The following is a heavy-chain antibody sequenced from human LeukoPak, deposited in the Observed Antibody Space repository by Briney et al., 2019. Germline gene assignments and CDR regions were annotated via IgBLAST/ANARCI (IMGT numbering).Heavy chain of an antibody. Sequence: GGSLRLSCAASGFTFSSYEMNWVRQAPGKGLEWVSYISSSGSTIYYADSVKGGFTISREKAKNSLYMQKNSLRAEDTAVYYCARVYGDSIDYWGQGTLVTVSS. CDR3: ARVYGDSIDY. CDR1: GFTFSSYE. D-gene: IGHD4-17*01. CDR2: ISSSGSTI. J-gene: IGHJ4*02. V-gene: IGHV3-48*03.